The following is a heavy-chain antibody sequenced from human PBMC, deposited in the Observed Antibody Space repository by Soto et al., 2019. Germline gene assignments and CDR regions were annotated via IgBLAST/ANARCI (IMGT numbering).Heavy chain of an antibody. CDR1: GFTFSSYS. Sequence: PGGSLRLSCAASGFTFSSYSMNWVRQAPGKGLEWVSYISSSSSTIYYADSVKGRFTISRDNAKNSLYLQMNSLRAEDTAVYYYARDLVRGAYYYYGMDVWGQGTTVTVSS. CDR3: ARDLVRGAYYYYGMDV. J-gene: IGHJ6*02. D-gene: IGHD3-10*01. CDR2: ISSSSSTI. V-gene: IGHV3-48*01.